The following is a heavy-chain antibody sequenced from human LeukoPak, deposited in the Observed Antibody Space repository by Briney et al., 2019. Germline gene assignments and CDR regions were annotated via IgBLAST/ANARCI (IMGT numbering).Heavy chain of an antibody. CDR2: IGTAGDT. V-gene: IGHV3-13*01. Sequence: GGSLRLSCATSGFTFSNFDLHRVRQATGEGLEWVSAIGTAGDTYYPDSVKGRFTISRDNAKNSFYLQMNNLRAGDTAVYYCSRGGAPAGYAYDIWGHGTVVTVSS. D-gene: IGHD6-13*01. CDR3: SRGGAPAGYAYDI. J-gene: IGHJ3*02. CDR1: GFTFSNFD.